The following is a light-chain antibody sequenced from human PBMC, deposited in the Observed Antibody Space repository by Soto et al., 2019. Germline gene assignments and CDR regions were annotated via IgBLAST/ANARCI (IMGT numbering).Light chain of an antibody. Sequence: EIMMTQSPATLSVSPGVRATLSCRASQSVRNNLAWYQQKPGQAPRLLIYYASTRATGIPARFSGSGSGTEFTLTISRLQSEDFALYYCQQYNNWPPITFGQGTRLEIK. CDR3: QQYNNWPPIT. J-gene: IGKJ5*01. V-gene: IGKV3-15*01. CDR2: YAS. CDR1: QSVRNN.